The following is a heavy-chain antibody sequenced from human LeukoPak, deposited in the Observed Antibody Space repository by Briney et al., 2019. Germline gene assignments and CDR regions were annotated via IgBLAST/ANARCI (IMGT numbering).Heavy chain of an antibody. J-gene: IGHJ3*02. D-gene: IGHD1-26*01. Sequence: GGSLRLSCAASGFTFSNAWMSWVRQAPGKGLEWVGRIKSKTDGGTTDYAAPVKGRFTISRDDSKNTLYLQMNSLKTEDTAVYYCTTVWGRGSYDGYDAFDIWGQGTMVTVSS. CDR3: TTVWGRGSYDGYDAFDI. CDR1: GFTFSNAW. CDR2: IKSKTDGGTT. V-gene: IGHV3-15*01.